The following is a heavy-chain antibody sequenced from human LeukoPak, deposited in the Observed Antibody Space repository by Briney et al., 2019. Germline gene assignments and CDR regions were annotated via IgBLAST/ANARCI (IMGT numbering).Heavy chain of an antibody. CDR3: AKDDYSNPGGWFDP. Sequence: GGSLRLSCAASGFTFSSHAMHWVRQAPGKGLEWVSGISWNSGSIGYADSVKGRFTISRDNAKNSLYLQMNSLRAEDTALYYCAKDDYSNPGGWFDPWGQGTLVTVSS. CDR1: GFTFSSHA. J-gene: IGHJ5*02. CDR2: ISWNSGSI. V-gene: IGHV3-9*01. D-gene: IGHD4-11*01.